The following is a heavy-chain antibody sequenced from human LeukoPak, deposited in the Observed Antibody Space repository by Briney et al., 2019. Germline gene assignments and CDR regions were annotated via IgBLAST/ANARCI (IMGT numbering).Heavy chain of an antibody. V-gene: IGHV4-34*01. CDR2: INHSGST. J-gene: IGHJ3*02. CDR3: ARDPTI. CDR1: GGSISSYY. Sequence: SETLSLTCTVSGGSISSYYWSWIRQPPGKGLEWIGEINHSGSTNYNPSLKSRVTISVDTSKNQFSLKLSSVTAADTAVYYCARDPTIWGQGTMVTVSS.